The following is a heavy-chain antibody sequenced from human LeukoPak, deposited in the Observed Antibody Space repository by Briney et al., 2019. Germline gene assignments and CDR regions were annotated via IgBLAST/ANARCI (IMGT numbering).Heavy chain of an antibody. D-gene: IGHD6-19*01. J-gene: IGHJ4*02. CDR3: ARIAVAGQWVLYYFDY. V-gene: IGHV1-18*01. CDR1: GYTFTSYG. CDR2: ISAYNGNT. Sequence: ASVTVSRKASGYTFTSYGISWVRQAPGQGLEWMGWISAYNGNTNYAQKLQRRVTMTTDTSTSTAYMELRSLRSDDTAVYYCARIAVAGQWVLYYFDYWGQGTLVTVSS.